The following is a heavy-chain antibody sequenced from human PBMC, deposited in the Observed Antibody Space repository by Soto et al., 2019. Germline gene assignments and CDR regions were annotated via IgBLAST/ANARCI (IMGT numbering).Heavy chain of an antibody. CDR3: GRESGETWDYEAS. D-gene: IGHD1-7*01. V-gene: IGHV4-4*07. Sequence: TLSLTCTVSGGSISSYRWSWIRQPAGKGLEWIGRLNTYGNTHYNPSLKSRVTVSVDTSRNQFFLTLRSVTAADSAVYHCGRESGETWDYEASWGQGTPVTVSS. CDR2: LNTYGNT. J-gene: IGHJ5*02. CDR1: GGSISSYR.